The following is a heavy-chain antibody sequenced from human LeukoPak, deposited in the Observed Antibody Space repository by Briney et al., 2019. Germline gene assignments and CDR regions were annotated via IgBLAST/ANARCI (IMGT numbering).Heavy chain of an antibody. CDR2: IIPIFGTA. J-gene: IGHJ4*02. CDR3: ARDGAAAGTTPFDY. V-gene: IGHV1-69*13. Sequence: ASVKVSCKASGGTFSSYAISWVRQAPGQGLEWMGGIIPIFGTANYAQKFQGRVTITADESTSTAYMELSSLRSEDTAVYYCARDGAAAGTTPFDYWGQGTLVTVSS. D-gene: IGHD6-13*01. CDR1: GGTFSSYA.